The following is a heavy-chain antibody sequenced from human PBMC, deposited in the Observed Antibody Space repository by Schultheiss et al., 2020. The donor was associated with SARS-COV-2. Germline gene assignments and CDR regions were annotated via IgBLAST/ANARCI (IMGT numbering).Heavy chain of an antibody. Sequence: SETLSLTCAVSGGSISSSNWWSWVRQPPGKGLEWIGEINHSGSTNYNPSLKSRVTISVDKSKNQFSLKLSSVTAADTAVYYCAPFGYGYYFDYWGQGTLVTVSS. V-gene: IGHV4-4*02. CDR2: INHSGST. J-gene: IGHJ4*02. CDR3: APFGYGYYFDY. CDR1: GGSISSSNW. D-gene: IGHD5-18*01.